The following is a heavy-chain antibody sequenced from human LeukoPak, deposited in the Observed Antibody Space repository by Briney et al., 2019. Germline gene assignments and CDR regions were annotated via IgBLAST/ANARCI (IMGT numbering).Heavy chain of an antibody. CDR1: GGSISSYY. J-gene: IGHJ3*02. D-gene: IGHD3-9*01. V-gene: IGHV4-4*07. Sequence: SETLSLTCTVSGGSISSYYWSWIRQPAGKGLEWIGRIYTSGSTDYNPSLKSRVTMSVDTSKNQFSLKLSSVTAADTAVHYCAGEYYDMLTGYFNDAFDIWGQGTMVTVSS. CDR2: IYTSGST. CDR3: AGEYYDMLTGYFNDAFDI.